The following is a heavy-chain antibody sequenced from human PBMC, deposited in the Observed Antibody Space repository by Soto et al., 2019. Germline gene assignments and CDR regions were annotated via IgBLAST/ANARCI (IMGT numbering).Heavy chain of an antibody. CDR1: GFTFIGHA. CDR2: ISGSGGST. J-gene: IGHJ4*02. D-gene: IGHD6-19*01. V-gene: IGHV3-23*01. Sequence: PGGALRLSWAASGFTFIGHALSWVRPAPGKGLEWVSAISGSGGSTYYADSVKGRFTISRDNSKNTLYLQMNSLRAEDTAVYYCAKDRSSGWYYFDYWGQGTLVTVSS. CDR3: AKDRSSGWYYFDY.